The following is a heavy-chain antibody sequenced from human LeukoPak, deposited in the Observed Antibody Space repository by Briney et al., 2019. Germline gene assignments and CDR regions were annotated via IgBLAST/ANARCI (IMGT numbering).Heavy chain of an antibody. Sequence: SETLSLTCAVYGGSFSGYYWSWIRQPPGKGLEWIGEINHSGSTNYNPSLKSRVTISVDTSKNQFSLKLSSVTAADTAVYYCARGRRRITMIVVVTVRGAFDIWGQGTMVTVSS. CDR1: GGSFSGYY. V-gene: IGHV4-34*01. CDR3: ARGRRRITMIVVVTVRGAFDI. J-gene: IGHJ3*02. CDR2: INHSGST. D-gene: IGHD3-22*01.